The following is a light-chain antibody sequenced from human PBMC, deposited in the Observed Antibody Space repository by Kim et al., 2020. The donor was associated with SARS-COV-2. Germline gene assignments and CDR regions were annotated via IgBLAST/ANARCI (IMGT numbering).Light chain of an antibody. CDR1: QSVSSSY. V-gene: IGKV3-20*01. CDR2: GAS. J-gene: IGKJ2*01. Sequence: SLSPGERATLSCRASQSVSSSYLAWYQQKPGQAPRLLIYGASSRATGIPDRFSGSGSGTDFTLTISRLEPEDFAVYYCQQYAFMYTFGQGTKLEI. CDR3: QQYAFMYT.